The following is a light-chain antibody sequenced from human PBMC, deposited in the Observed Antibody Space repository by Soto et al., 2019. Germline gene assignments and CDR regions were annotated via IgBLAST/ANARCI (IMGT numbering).Light chain of an antibody. CDR1: QSIRRS. CDR3: QQTYSSPQT. CDR2: AAS. Sequence: DMQITQSPSSLSSSVLERLTITCRASQSIRRSLNWYQQKPGKAPNLLIYAASSLQTGVPSRFTGSGSGTDFTLTISNLQPEDFAVYYCQQTYSSPQTFGQGTRLEIK. J-gene: IGKJ5*01. V-gene: IGKV1-39*01.